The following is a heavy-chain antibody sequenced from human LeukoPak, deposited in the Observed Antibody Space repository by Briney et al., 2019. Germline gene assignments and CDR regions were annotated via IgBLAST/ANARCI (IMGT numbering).Heavy chain of an antibody. CDR2: IYYSGST. J-gene: IGHJ4*02. D-gene: IGHD4-23*01. Sequence: SETLSLTCIVSGGSISSNNYYWAWIRQPPGTGLEWIGSIYYSGSTYYNPSLKSRVTISVDTSKNPFSLKLSSVTAADTAVYYCAYGGNSRVLFYWGQGTLLTVSS. CDR1: GGSISSNNYY. CDR3: AYGGNSRVLFY. V-gene: IGHV4-39*02.